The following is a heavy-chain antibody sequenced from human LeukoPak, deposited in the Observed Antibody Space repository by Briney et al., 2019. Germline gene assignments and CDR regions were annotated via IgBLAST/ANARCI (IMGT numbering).Heavy chain of an antibody. V-gene: IGHV5-51*01. Sequence: GESLKISCKGSGYRFTTYWIGWVRQMPGKGLEWMGIIYPGDSDTRYSPSFQGQVTISADKSISTAYLQWSSLKASDTAMYYCAILYGSGSYYNAIDYWGQGTLVTVSS. D-gene: IGHD3-10*01. J-gene: IGHJ4*02. CDR1: GYRFTTYW. CDR3: AILYGSGSYYNAIDY. CDR2: IYPGDSDT.